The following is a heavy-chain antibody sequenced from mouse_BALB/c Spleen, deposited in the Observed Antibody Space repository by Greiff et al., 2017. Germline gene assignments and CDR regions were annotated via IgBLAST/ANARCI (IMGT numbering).Heavy chain of an antibody. CDR1: GFTFSSYA. J-gene: IGHJ3*01. CDR2: ISSGGSYT. CDR3: ARANYGSSPWFAD. D-gene: IGHD1-1*01. Sequence: EVKLVESGGGLVKPGGSLKLSCAASGFTFSSYAMSWVRQSPEKRLEWVAEISSGGSYTYYPDTVTGRFTISSDNAKNTLYLEMSSLRSEDTAMYYCARANYGSSPWFADWGQGTLVTVSA. V-gene: IGHV5-9-4*01.